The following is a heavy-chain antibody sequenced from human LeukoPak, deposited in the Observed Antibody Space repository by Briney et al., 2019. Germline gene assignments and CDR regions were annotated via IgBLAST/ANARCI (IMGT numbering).Heavy chain of an antibody. V-gene: IGHV3-9*01. J-gene: IGHJ4*02. CDR3: AKEPVAGHYFDY. Sequence: GRSLRLSRAASGFTFDDYAMHWVRQAPGKGLEWVSGISWNSGSIGYADSVKGRFTISRDNAKNSLYLQMNSLRAEDTALYYCAKEPVAGHYFDYWGQGTLVTVSS. CDR2: ISWNSGSI. CDR1: GFTFDDYA. D-gene: IGHD6-19*01.